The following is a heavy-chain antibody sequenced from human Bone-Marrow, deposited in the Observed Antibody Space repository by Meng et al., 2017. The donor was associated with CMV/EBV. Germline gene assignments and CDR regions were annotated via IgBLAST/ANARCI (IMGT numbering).Heavy chain of an antibody. D-gene: IGHD4-17*01. CDR1: GYTFTGYY. J-gene: IGHJ4*02. V-gene: IGHV1-2*02. CDR3: ARVTVGYGSERLDY. Sequence: ASVKVSCKSSGYTFTGYYMHWVRQAPGQGLEWMGWINPNSGGTNYAQKFQGRVTMTRDTSISTAYMELSRLRSDDTAVYYCARVTVGYGSERLDYWGQGTLVTVSS. CDR2: INPNSGGT.